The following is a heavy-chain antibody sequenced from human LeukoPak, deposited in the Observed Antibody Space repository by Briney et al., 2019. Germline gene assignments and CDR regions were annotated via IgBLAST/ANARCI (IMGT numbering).Heavy chain of an antibody. CDR1: GGSISSYY. V-gene: IGHV4-59*01. J-gene: IGHJ6*02. CDR3: ARDRGYGMDV. CDR2: SYYSGST. Sequence: SETLSLTCTVSGGSISSYYWSWIRQPPGKGLEWIGYSYYSGSTNYNPSLKSRVTISVDTSKNQFSLKLSSVTAADTAVYYCARDRGYGMDVWGQGTTVTVSS.